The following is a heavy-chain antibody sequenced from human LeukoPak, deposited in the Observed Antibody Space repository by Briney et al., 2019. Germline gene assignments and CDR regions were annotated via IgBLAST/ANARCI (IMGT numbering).Heavy chain of an antibody. J-gene: IGHJ4*02. Sequence: SQTLSLTCTVSGGSISSGGYYWSWIRQHPGKGLEWIGYIYYSGSTYYNPSLKSRVTISVDTSKNQFSLKLSSVTAADTAVYYCARAGLRYSSGLPAYFDYWAREPWSPSPQ. CDR1: GGSISSGGYY. V-gene: IGHV4-31*03. D-gene: IGHD6-19*01. CDR3: ARAGLRYSSGLPAYFDY. CDR2: IYYSGST.